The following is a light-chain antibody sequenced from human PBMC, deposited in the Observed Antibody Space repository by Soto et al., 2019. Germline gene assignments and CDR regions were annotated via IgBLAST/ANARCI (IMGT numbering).Light chain of an antibody. CDR1: QSINIW. Sequence: DIPMTQSPSTLSASVGDRVTITCRASQSINIWLAWYQQKPGKAPKLLIYKASSLESGVPSRFSGSGSGSEFTLTISSLQPDDFATYYCQQYSSYSRTFGHGTKVDIK. V-gene: IGKV1-5*03. J-gene: IGKJ1*01. CDR3: QQYSSYSRT. CDR2: KAS.